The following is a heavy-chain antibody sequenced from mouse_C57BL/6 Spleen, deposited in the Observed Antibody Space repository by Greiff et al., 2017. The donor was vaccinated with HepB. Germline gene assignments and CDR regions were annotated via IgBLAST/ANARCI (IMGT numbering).Heavy chain of an antibody. CDR2: IDPSDSYT. D-gene: IGHD1-1*01. CDR3: ARLGYYGSSPAWFAY. CDR1: GYTFTSYW. V-gene: IGHV1-69*01. Sequence: QVQLQQPGAELVMPGASVKLSCKASGYTFTSYWMHWVKQRPGQGLEWIGEIDPSDSYTNYNQKFKGKSTLTVDKSSSTAYMQLSSLTSEDSAVYYCARLGYYGSSPAWFAYWGQGTLVTVSA. J-gene: IGHJ3*01.